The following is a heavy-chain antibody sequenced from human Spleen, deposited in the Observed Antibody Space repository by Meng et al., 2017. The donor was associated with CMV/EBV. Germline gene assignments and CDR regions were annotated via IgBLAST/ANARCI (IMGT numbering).Heavy chain of an antibody. CDR3: ARASTTPLDY. D-gene: IGHD1-1*01. Sequence: VSCRASGGTFSSYALSWVRQAPGQGLEWMGRIITILGIANYAQKFQGRVTITADKSTSTAYMELSSLRSEDTAVYYCARASTTPLDYWGQGTLVTVSS. CDR2: IITILGIA. V-gene: IGHV1-69*04. J-gene: IGHJ4*02. CDR1: GGTFSSYA.